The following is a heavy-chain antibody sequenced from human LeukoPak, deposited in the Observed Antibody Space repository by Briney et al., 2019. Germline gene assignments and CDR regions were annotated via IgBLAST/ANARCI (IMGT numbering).Heavy chain of an antibody. Sequence: SETLSLTCTVSGGSISSSSYYWGWIRQPPGKGLEWIGSIYYSGSTYYNPSLKSRVTISVDTSKNQFSLKLSSVTAADTAVYYCASRSGGRRGAFDIWGQGTMVTVSS. CDR1: GGSISSSSYY. CDR3: ASRSGGRRGAFDI. CDR2: IYYSGST. D-gene: IGHD2-15*01. J-gene: IGHJ3*02. V-gene: IGHV4-39*07.